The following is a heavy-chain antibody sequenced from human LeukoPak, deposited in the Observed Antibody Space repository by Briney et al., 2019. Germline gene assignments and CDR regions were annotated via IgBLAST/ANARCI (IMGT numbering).Heavy chain of an antibody. Sequence: RSLRLSCAASGFTFSSYGMHWVRQAPGKGLEWVAVISYDGSNKYYADSVKGRFTISRDNSKNTLYLQMNSLRAEDTAVYYCAKDLGGYSLPNYWGQGTLVTVSS. CDR3: AKDLGGYSLPNY. CDR2: ISYDGSNK. CDR1: GFTFSSYG. D-gene: IGHD5-18*01. J-gene: IGHJ4*02. V-gene: IGHV3-30*18.